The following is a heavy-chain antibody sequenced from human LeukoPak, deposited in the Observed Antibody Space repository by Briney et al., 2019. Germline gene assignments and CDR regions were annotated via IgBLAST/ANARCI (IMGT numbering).Heavy chain of an antibody. CDR3: ARIAGSGSPNWFDP. J-gene: IGHJ5*02. CDR2: IYPKSGGT. V-gene: IGHV1-2*02. Sequence: ASVKVSCKASGYTFTDYYIHWMRQAPGQGPEWMGWIYPKSGGTNSAQKFQGRVTLTRDTSISTTYMELTGPRSDDTAVYYCARIAGSGSPNWFDPWGQGTLVTVSS. D-gene: IGHD3-10*01. CDR1: GYTFTDYY.